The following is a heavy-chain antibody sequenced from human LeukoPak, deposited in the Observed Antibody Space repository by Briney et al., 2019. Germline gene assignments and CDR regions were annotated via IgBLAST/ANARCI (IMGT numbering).Heavy chain of an antibody. CDR2: IYSGGST. CDR3: ARDLDYGDYYYYGMDV. J-gene: IGHJ6*02. D-gene: IGHD4-17*01. CDR1: GFTVSSNY. Sequence: PGGSLRLSCAASGFTVSSNYMSWVRQAPGKGLEWVSVIYSGGSTYYADYVKGRFTISRDNSKNTLYLQMNSLRAEDTAVYYCARDLDYGDYYYYGMDVWGQGTTVTVSS. V-gene: IGHV3-66*01.